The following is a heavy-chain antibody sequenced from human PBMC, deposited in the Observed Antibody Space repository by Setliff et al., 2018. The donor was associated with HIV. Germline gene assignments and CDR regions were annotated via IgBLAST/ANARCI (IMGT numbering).Heavy chain of an antibody. CDR2: IHHSGGT. V-gene: IGHV4-59*11. CDR3: ARVARMHPFDP. J-gene: IGHJ5*02. CDR1: YGSISGHY. Sequence: PSETLSLTCTVSYGSISGHYWTWIRQPPGKGLEWIGYIHHSGGTQYNPSLMSRLTMSVDRSKSQFSLKLTSVTAADTAVYYCARVARMHPFDPWGRGALVTVSS.